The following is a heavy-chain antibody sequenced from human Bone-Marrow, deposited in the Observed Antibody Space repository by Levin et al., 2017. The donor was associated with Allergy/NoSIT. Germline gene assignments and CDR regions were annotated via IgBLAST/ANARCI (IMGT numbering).Heavy chain of an antibody. J-gene: IGHJ4*02. Sequence: LSLTCAASGFTFSSYAMHWVRPAPGKGLEWVAVISYDGSNKYYADSVKGRFTISRDNSKNTLYLQMNSLRAEDTAVYYCARDSRSRDGYNYGVLLFDYWGQGTLVTVSS. CDR2: ISYDGSNK. CDR1: GFTFSSYA. CDR3: ARDSRSRDGYNYGVLLFDY. V-gene: IGHV3-30-3*01. D-gene: IGHD5-24*01.